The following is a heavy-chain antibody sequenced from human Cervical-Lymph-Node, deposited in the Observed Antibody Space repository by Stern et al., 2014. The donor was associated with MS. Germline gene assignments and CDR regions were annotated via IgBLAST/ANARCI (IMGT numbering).Heavy chain of an antibody. V-gene: IGHV3-9*01. J-gene: IGHJ4*02. CDR1: GFTFADYA. D-gene: IGHD3-10*01. CDR3: AKERGHTYMDY. CDR2: ITWNSGTI. Sequence: EVQLVQSGGGLVQPGRSLRLSCAASGFTFADYAMHWVRQAPGRGLELVSSITWNSGTIGYADSVKGRFTISRDNAKNSLYLQMNSLRAEDTALYYCAKERGHTYMDYWGQGTLVTVSS.